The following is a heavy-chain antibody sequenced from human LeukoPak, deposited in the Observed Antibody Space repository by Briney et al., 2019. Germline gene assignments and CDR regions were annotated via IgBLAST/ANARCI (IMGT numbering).Heavy chain of an antibody. CDR1: GFTFSIYG. CDR2: IRIDGRNE. J-gene: IGHJ4*02. Sequence: PGRSLRLSCGASGFTFSIYGMHWVRQAPGKGLEWVAPIRIDGRNESYADSVKGRFTVSRDNSKNTVDLQMNSLRAEDTAVYYCAGEQRNDCRGGSCYGVDYWGQGTLVTVSS. V-gene: IGHV3-33*01. CDR3: AGEQRNDCRGGSCYGVDY. D-gene: IGHD2-15*01.